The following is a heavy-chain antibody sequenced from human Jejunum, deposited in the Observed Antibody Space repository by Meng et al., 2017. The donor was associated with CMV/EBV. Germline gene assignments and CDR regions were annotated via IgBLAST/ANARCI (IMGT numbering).Heavy chain of an antibody. D-gene: IGHD1-26*01. CDR3: ARDAQAIGTYATLDY. CDR1: GFTVGSNN. Sequence: AGFTVGSNNMNCVRQAPGKGLEWISYISSDTISYADSVKGRFPISRDNAKNSLYLQMTSLRAEDTAVYYCARDAQAIGTYATLDYWGQGALVTVSS. V-gene: IGHV3-48*04. J-gene: IGHJ4*02. CDR2: ISSDTI.